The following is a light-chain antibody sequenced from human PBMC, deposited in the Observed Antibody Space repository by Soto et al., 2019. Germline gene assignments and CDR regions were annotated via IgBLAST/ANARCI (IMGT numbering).Light chain of an antibody. J-gene: IGKJ1*01. CDR2: GAS. CDR1: ESVSSNY. Sequence: EIVLTQSPGTLSLSPGERATLSCRATESVSSNYLAWYQQKPGQAPRVLIYGASIRATGIPDRFSGSGSATDFTLTISRLEPEDFAVYYCQQYGTSPLTFGQGTKVEIK. V-gene: IGKV3-20*01. CDR3: QQYGTSPLT.